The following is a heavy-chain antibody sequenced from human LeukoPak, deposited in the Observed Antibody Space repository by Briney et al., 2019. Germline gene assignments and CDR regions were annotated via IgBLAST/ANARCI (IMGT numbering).Heavy chain of an antibody. J-gene: IGHJ4*02. CDR3: ARDQIRGFRSGSYYSRFDY. CDR2: ISSSSSTI. D-gene: IGHD1-26*01. Sequence: GGSLRLSCAASGFTFSSYSMNWVRQAPGKGLEWVSYISSSSSTIYYADSVKGRFTISRDNAKNSLYLQMNSLRAEDTAVYYCARDQIRGFRSGSYYSRFDYWGQGTLVTVSS. CDR1: GFTFSSYS. V-gene: IGHV3-48*04.